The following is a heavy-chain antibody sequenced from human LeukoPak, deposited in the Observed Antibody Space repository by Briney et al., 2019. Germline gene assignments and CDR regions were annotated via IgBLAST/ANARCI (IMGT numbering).Heavy chain of an antibody. D-gene: IGHD1-7*01. CDR1: GYSFTSYG. Sequence: ASVKVSCKASGYSFTSYGISWVRQAPGQGLEWMGWISTYNANTNYAQKLQGRVTMTTDTSTSTAYMELRSLRSDDTAVYYCARLDTGGTTLLDYWGQGTLVTVSS. CDR3: ARLDTGGTTLLDY. J-gene: IGHJ4*02. CDR2: ISTYNANT. V-gene: IGHV1-18*01.